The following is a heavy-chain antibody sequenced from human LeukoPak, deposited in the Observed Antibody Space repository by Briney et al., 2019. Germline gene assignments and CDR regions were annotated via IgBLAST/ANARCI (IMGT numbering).Heavy chain of an antibody. CDR1: GYTFNSYG. CDR3: ARTYCVNGVCSAFDY. CDR2: ISAYNGKT. D-gene: IGHD2-8*01. Sequence: ASVKVSCKASGYTFNSYGISWVRQAPGQGLEWMGWISAYNGKTNYAQKLQGRVTMTTDTSTSTAYMELRSLRSDGAAVYYCARTYCVNGVCSAFDYWGQGTLVTVSS. J-gene: IGHJ4*02. V-gene: IGHV1-18*01.